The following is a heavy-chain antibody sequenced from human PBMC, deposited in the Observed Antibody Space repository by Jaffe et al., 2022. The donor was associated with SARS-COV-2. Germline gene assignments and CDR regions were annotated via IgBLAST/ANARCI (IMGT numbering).Heavy chain of an antibody. CDR3: ARELGYYYDSSGYNNFDY. V-gene: IGHV3-30-3*01. CDR1: GFTFSSYA. D-gene: IGHD3-22*01. J-gene: IGHJ4*02. CDR2: ISYDGSNK. Sequence: QVQLVESGGGVVQPGRSLRLSCAASGFTFSSYAMHWVRQAPGKGLEWVAVISYDGSNKYYADSVKGRFTISRDNSKNTLYLQMNSLRAEDTAVYYCARELGYYYDSSGYNNFDYWGQGTLVTVSS.